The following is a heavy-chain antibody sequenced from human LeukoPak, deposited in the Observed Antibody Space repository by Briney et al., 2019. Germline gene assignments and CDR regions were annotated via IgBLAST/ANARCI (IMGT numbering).Heavy chain of an antibody. J-gene: IGHJ4*02. CDR2: IIPIFGTA. V-gene: IGHV1-69*05. Sequence: GSSVKVSCKASGGTFSSYAMSWVRQAPGQGLEWMGGIIPIFGTANYAQKFQGRVTITTDESTSTAYMELSSLRSEDTAVYYCARARAVAGNGDFDYWGQGTLVTVSS. D-gene: IGHD6-19*01. CDR3: ARARAVAGNGDFDY. CDR1: GGTFSSYA.